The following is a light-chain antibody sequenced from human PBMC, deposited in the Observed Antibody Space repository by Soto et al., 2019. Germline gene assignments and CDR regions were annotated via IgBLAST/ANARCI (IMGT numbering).Light chain of an antibody. CDR3: QQYNNWWT. J-gene: IGKJ1*01. CDR2: AAS. Sequence: EIVMTQSPATLSVSPGERVTLSCRASQSVNRNLAWYQQKPGQAPRLLIYAASTRATGIPARFSGSGSETEFTLTISSLQSEDFAIYYCQQYNNWWTFGQGTKVE. CDR1: QSVNRN. V-gene: IGKV3-15*01.